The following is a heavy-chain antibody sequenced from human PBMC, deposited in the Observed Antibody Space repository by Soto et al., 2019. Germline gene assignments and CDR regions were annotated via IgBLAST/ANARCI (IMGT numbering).Heavy chain of an antibody. CDR2: INPSSGGT. V-gene: IGHV1-2*02. Sequence: QVQLVQSGAEVKKPGASVKVSCKASGYPLTAKYLHWVRQAPGQGLEWMVWINPSSGGTKEAQKFRGRVTMTRETSISAAYMELSRLTSDDTAVYYCAKGGSSWTEWFDPWGQGTLVTVSS. CDR3: AKGGSSWTEWFDP. D-gene: IGHD6-13*01. CDR1: GYPLTAKY. J-gene: IGHJ5*02.